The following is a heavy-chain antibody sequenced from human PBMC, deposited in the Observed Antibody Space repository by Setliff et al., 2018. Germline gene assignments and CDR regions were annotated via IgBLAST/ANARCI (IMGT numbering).Heavy chain of an antibody. CDR1: GYTFTSYG. Sequence: GASVKVSCKASGYTFTSYGISWVRQAPGQGLEWMGWISAYNVNTNYAQKLQGRVTMTTDTSTSTAYMELRSLRSDDTAVYYCARDVGTSSFEVATMIVVAATDAFDIWGQGTMVTVSS. V-gene: IGHV1-18*01. D-gene: IGHD3-22*01. CDR2: ISAYNVNT. CDR3: ARDVGTSSFEVATMIVVAATDAFDI. J-gene: IGHJ3*02.